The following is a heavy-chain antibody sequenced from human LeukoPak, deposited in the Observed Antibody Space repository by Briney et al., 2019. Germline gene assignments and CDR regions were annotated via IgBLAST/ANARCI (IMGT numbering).Heavy chain of an antibody. V-gene: IGHV3-43*02. J-gene: IGHJ4*02. CDR3: GKDIHERGYADC. Sequence: GGSLRLSCAASGFTFDAYAMHWVRQAPGTVLEWVSLISGDGDSTYYADTVKGRFTISRDNSKNSLYLQMNSLRREDTALYSCGKDIHERGYADCWGQGTLVTVSS. CDR1: GFTFDAYA. D-gene: IGHD3-22*01. CDR2: ISGDGDST.